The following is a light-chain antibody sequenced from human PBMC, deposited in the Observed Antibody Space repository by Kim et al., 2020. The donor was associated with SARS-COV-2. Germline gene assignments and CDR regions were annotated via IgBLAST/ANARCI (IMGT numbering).Light chain of an antibody. CDR1: HGISNY. CDR2: AAS. Sequence: DIQMTQSPSSLSTSVGDRVTITCRASHGISNYLAWYQQKPGKVPKLLIYAASTLQSGVPSRFSGSGSGTDFTLTISSLQPEDVATYYCQKYNSVPYTFGQGTKLEI. J-gene: IGKJ2*01. V-gene: IGKV1-27*01. CDR3: QKYNSVPYT.